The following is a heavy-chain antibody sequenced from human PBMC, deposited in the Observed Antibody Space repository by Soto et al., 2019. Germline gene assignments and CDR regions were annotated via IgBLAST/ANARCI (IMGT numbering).Heavy chain of an antibody. Sequence: GASVKVSCKASGFTFTGSAVQWVRQARGQRLEWIGWIVVGSGNTNYAQKFQERVTITRDMSTSTAYMELSSLRSEDTAVYYCAAINHHSLLWFAELLENFDYWGQGSLVTVSS. CDR2: IVVGSGNT. CDR3: AAINHHSLLWFAELLENFDY. J-gene: IGHJ4*02. CDR1: GFTFTGSA. V-gene: IGHV1-58*01. D-gene: IGHD3-10*01.